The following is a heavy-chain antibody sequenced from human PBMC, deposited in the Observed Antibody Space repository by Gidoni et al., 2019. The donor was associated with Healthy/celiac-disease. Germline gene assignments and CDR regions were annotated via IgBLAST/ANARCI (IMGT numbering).Heavy chain of an antibody. CDR3: ASTLTIPYYFDH. V-gene: IGHV4-39*01. CDR2: IYYSGST. D-gene: IGHD2-15*01. J-gene: IGHJ4*02. CDR1: GASISSSSYY. Sequence: QLQLQESGPGLVKPSETLSLTCTVSGASISSSSYYWDWIRQPPGKGLEWLGSIYYSGSTYYNPSLKSRVTISVDTSKNQFSLKVRSVTAADTAVYYCASTLTIPYYFDHWGQGTLVTVSS.